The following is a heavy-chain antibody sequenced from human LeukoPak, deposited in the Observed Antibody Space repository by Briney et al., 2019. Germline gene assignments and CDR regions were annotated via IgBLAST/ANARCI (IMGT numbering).Heavy chain of an antibody. Sequence: PGGSLRLSCAASGFIFSNYWMHWVRQAPGKGLWVSRIKTDGSTITYADSVKGRFTISRDNAMNTLYLQMNSLGAEDTAVYYCARVGQGEWFFDLWGRGTLVTVSS. D-gene: IGHD1-26*01. CDR3: ARVGQGEWFFDL. J-gene: IGHJ2*01. CDR2: IKTDGSTI. V-gene: IGHV3-74*01. CDR1: GFIFSNYW.